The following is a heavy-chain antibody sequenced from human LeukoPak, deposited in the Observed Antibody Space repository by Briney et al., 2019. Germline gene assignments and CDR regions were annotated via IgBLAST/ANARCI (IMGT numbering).Heavy chain of an antibody. Sequence: PEGSLRLSCAASGFTFSSYAMSWVRQAPGKGLEWVSAISGSGGSTYYADSVKGRFTISRDNSKNTLYLQMNSLRAEDTAVYYCAKGYSAGTYYYYYMDVWGKGTTVTVSS. D-gene: IGHD1-7*01. CDR1: GFTFSSYA. CDR3: AKGYSAGTYYYYYMDV. CDR2: ISGSGGST. V-gene: IGHV3-23*01. J-gene: IGHJ6*03.